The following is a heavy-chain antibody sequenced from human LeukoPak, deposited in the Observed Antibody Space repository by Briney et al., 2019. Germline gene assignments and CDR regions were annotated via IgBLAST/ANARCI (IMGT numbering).Heavy chain of an antibody. CDR3: AREPTTYDSSGDILLGAFDI. V-gene: IGHV1-2*06. J-gene: IGHJ3*02. Sequence: ASVKVSCKASGYTFTGYYLHWVGQAHGPGLEWLGRNNRNSGGTNYAQKFQGRVTMTRDTSISTAYMELSRLRSDDTAVYYCAREPTTYDSSGDILLGAFDIWGQGTMVTVSS. CDR1: GYTFTGYY. D-gene: IGHD3-22*01. CDR2: NNRNSGGT.